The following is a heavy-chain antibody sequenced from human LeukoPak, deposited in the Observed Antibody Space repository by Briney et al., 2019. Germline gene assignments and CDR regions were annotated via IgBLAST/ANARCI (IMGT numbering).Heavy chain of an antibody. J-gene: IGHJ2*01. Sequence: PGRSLRLSCAASGFTFSSYGMHWVRQAPGKGLEWVAVIWCDGSNKYYADSVKGRFTISRDNSKNTLYLQLNSLRAEDTAVYYCARGKYEQWLVESFELWGRGTLVTVSS. D-gene: IGHD6-19*01. CDR2: IWCDGSNK. CDR1: GFTFSSYG. V-gene: IGHV3-33*01. CDR3: ARGKYEQWLVESFEL.